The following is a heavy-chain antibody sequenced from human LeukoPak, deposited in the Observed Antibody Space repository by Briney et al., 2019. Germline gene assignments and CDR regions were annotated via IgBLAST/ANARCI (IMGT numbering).Heavy chain of an antibody. Sequence: SETLSLTCTVSGGSISSSSYYWGWIRQPPGKGLEWIGSIHHSGSTYYNPSLKSRVTISVDTSKNQFSLKLSSVTAADTAVYYCARVGDRVAAAGTVIDYWGQGTLVTVSS. CDR1: GGSISSSSYY. CDR2: IHHSGST. V-gene: IGHV4-39*07. CDR3: ARVGDRVAAAGTVIDY. D-gene: IGHD6-13*01. J-gene: IGHJ4*02.